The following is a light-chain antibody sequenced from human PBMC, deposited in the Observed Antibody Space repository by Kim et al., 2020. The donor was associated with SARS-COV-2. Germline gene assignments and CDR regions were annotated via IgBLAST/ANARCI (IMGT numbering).Light chain of an antibody. CDR1: TSNIGSNY. V-gene: IGLV1-47*01. Sequence: QSVTISVSGGTSNIGSNYVDWYQQLPGTAPTLLIYRNNQRPSGVPDRFSGSKSGTSASLAISGLRSEDEADYYCAAWDDSLSGPWVFGGGTQLTVL. CDR3: AAWDDSLSGPWV. CDR2: RNN. J-gene: IGLJ3*02.